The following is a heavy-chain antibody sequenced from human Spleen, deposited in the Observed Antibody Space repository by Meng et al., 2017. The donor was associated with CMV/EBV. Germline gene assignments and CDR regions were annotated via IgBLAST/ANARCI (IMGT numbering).Heavy chain of an antibody. CDR3: ARQRDGSGSYDV. Sequence: SCRPFGYIFTNFGITWVRQAPGQGLEWMGWISAYNGNTKYAQRVQGRVTLTTDTSTRTAYMEMRSLKTDDTAVYFCARQRDGSGSYDVWGQGTLVTVSS. CDR2: ISAYNGNT. D-gene: IGHD3-10*01. J-gene: IGHJ4*02. CDR1: GYIFTNFG. V-gene: IGHV1-18*01.